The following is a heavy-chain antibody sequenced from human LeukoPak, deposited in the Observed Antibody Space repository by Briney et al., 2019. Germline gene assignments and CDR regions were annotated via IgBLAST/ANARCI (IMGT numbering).Heavy chain of an antibody. CDR1: GGSISSGGYY. Sequence: SETLSLTCTVSGGSISSGGYYWRWLRQPPGTGLEWIGYIYYSGSTNYNPSLKSRVTISVDTSKNRFSLKLSSVTAADTAVYYCARVGGYSYGYDFDYWGQGTLVTVSS. V-gene: IGHV4-61*08. D-gene: IGHD5-18*01. CDR3: ARVGGYSYGYDFDY. CDR2: IYYSGST. J-gene: IGHJ4*02.